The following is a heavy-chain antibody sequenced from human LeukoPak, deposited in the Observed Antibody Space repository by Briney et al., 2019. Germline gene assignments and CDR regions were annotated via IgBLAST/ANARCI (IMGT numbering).Heavy chain of an antibody. J-gene: IGHJ4*02. D-gene: IGHD2-2*02. CDR1: GYSISNDYY. Sequence: PSETLSLTCAVSGYSISNDYYWCCVRQPPGKGLQWIGNNYHSGSTYKNPSLKSRLTMSLDTSKNQFSLKLISVTAADMAMYYCARLSGAPVRHPIYHFDYWGQGTLVTVSS. V-gene: IGHV4-38-2*01. CDR3: ARLSGAPVRHPIYHFDY. CDR2: NYHSGST.